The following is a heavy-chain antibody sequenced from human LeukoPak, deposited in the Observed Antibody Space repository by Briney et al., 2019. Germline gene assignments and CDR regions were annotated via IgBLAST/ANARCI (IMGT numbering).Heavy chain of an antibody. V-gene: IGHV3-30-3*01. Sequence: PGGSLRLSCAASGFTFNTYTMHWVRQAPGKGLEWVALISYDGTNKYYADSVKGRFTISRDNSKNTLYLQVNSLRAEDTAVYYCARALNYDSSLDYWGQGTLVTVSS. CDR1: GFTFNTYT. CDR3: ARALNYDSSLDY. J-gene: IGHJ4*02. CDR2: ISYDGTNK. D-gene: IGHD3-22*01.